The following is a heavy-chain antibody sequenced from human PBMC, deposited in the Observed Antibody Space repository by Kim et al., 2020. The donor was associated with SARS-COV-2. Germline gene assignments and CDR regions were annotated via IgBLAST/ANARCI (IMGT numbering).Heavy chain of an antibody. CDR1: GFTFSSYA. CDR2: ISYDGSNK. D-gene: IGHD6-13*01. Sequence: GGSLRLSCAASGFTFSSYAMHWVRQAPGKGLEWVAVISYDGSNKYYADSVKGRFTISRDNSKNTLYLQMNSLRAEDTAVYYCARDLGKTIAAAGTDYWGQGTLVTVSS. CDR3: ARDLGKTIAAAGTDY. J-gene: IGHJ4*02. V-gene: IGHV3-30-3*01.